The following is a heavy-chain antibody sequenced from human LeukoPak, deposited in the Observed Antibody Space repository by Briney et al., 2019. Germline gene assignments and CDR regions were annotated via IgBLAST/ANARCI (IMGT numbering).Heavy chain of an antibody. CDR3: AREATYYGDYGDFDY. CDR1: GYVFTSYG. V-gene: IGHV1-18*01. D-gene: IGHD4-17*01. CDR2: ISAYNGNT. Sequence: ASVKVSCKASGYVFTSYGISWVRQAPGQGLEWMGWISAYNGNTNYAQKLQGRVTMTTDTSTSTAYMELRSLRSDDTAVYYCAREATYYGDYGDFDYWGQGTLVTVPS. J-gene: IGHJ4*02.